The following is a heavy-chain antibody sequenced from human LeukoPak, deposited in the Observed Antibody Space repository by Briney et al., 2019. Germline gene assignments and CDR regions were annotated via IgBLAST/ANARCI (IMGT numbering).Heavy chain of an antibody. V-gene: IGHV3-23*01. CDR2: ISGSGGST. CDR1: GFTFSSYG. D-gene: IGHD6-13*01. J-gene: IGHJ5*02. Sequence: PGGSLRLSCAASGFTFSSYGMHWVRQAPGKGLEWVSAISGSGGSTYYADSEKGRFTISRDNSKNTLYLQMNSLRAEDTAVYYCAKRLIAAAGTSWFDPWGQGTLVTVSS. CDR3: AKRLIAAAGTSWFDP.